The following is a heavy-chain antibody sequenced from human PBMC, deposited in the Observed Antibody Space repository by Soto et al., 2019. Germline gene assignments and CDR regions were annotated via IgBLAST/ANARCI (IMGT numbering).Heavy chain of an antibody. J-gene: IGHJ6*02. V-gene: IGHV4-4*02. CDR3: ARAGGIFGVVIIGADYYYGMDV. D-gene: IGHD3-3*01. CDR1: GGSISSSNW. CDR2: IYHSGST. Sequence: KPSETLSLTCAVSGGSISSSNWWSWVRQPPGKGLEWIGEIYHSGSTNYNPSLKSRVTISVDKSKNQFSLKLSSVTAADTAVYYCARAGGIFGVVIIGADYYYGMDVWGQGTTVTVSS.